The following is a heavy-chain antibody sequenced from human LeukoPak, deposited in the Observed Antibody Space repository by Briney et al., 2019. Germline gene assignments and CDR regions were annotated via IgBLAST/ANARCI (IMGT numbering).Heavy chain of an antibody. J-gene: IGHJ4*02. D-gene: IGHD2-21*01. CDR2: IYTSGST. CDR3: ARDSIYGGVDY. CDR1: GGSTSSGSYY. V-gene: IGHV4-61*02. Sequence: SETLSLTCTVSGGSTSSGSYYWSWIRQPAGKGLEWIGRIYTSGSTNYNPSLKSRVTISVDTSKNQFSLKLSSVTAADTAVYYCARDSIYGGVDYWGQGTLVTVSS.